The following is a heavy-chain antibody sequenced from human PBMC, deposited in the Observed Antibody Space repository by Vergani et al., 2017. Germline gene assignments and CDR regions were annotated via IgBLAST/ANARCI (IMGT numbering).Heavy chain of an antibody. CDR1: GFSFKDYA. J-gene: IGHJ4*02. Sequence: EVRLLESGGDLLQSGESLKISCAASGFSFKDYAMSWVRQAPGKGLEWVSTISSDGGSTYYADSVNGRFTISRDNSKNTLSLQMNSLTAEDTAIYYCAGPQGTSAYYYGGFDYWGQGILVTVSS. D-gene: IGHD3-22*01. CDR2: ISSDGGST. CDR3: AGPQGTSAYYYGGFDY. V-gene: IGHV3-23*01.